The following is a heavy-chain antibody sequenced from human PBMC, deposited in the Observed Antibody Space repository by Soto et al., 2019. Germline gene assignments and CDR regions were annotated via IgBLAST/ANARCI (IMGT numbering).Heavy chain of an antibody. CDR3: ARGYYDSSGYYYVDWFDP. Sequence: ASVKVSCKASGGTFSSYAISWVRQAPGQGLEWMGWISAYNGNTNYAQKLQGRVTMTTDTSTSTAYMELRSLRSDDTAVYYCARGYYDSSGYYYVDWFDPWGQGTLVTVSS. CDR2: ISAYNGNT. CDR1: GGTFSSYA. V-gene: IGHV1-18*01. D-gene: IGHD3-22*01. J-gene: IGHJ5*02.